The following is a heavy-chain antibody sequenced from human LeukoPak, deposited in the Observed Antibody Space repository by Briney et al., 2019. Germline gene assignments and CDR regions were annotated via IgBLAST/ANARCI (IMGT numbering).Heavy chain of an antibody. CDR3: ARIVIAAAEGYFDY. V-gene: IGHV4-59*01. CDR1: GGSMSSYY. Sequence: SETLSLTCTVSGGSMSSYYWSWIRQPPGKGLEWIGYIYYSGSTNYNPSLKSRVTISVDTSKNQFSLKLSSVTAADTAVYYCARIVIAAAEGYFDYWGQGTLVTVSS. CDR2: IYYSGST. J-gene: IGHJ4*02. D-gene: IGHD6-13*01.